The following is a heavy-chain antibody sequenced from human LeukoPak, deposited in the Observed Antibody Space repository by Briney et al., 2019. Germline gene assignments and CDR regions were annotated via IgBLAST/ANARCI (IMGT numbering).Heavy chain of an antibody. J-gene: IGHJ4*02. CDR2: INPSGSIA. CDR3: ARVHDYGDLRYLDY. CDR1: GYTFTNYY. D-gene: IGHD4-17*01. V-gene: IGHV1-46*01. Sequence: GASVKVSCEASGYTFTNYYIYWVRQAPGQGPEWMGTINPSGSIATYAKKFQGRVIMTRDTSTSTVHMELSSLTSEDTSVYYCARVHDYGDLRYLDYWGQGTLVTVSS.